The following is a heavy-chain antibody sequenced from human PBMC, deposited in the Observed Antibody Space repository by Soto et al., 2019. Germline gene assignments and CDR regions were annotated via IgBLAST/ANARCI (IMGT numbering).Heavy chain of an antibody. V-gene: IGHV4-39*01. CDR3: VEINSGWLDAFDI. J-gene: IGHJ3*02. CDR2: IYYTGST. Sequence: SETLSLTCTVSGGSISSTTYYWGWIRQPPGKGLEWIGSIYYTGSTFHNPSLKSRVTISVDTSKNQFSLKLSSVTAADTAVYYCVEINSGWLDAFDIWGQGTMVTVS. CDR1: GGSISSTTYY. D-gene: IGHD6-19*01.